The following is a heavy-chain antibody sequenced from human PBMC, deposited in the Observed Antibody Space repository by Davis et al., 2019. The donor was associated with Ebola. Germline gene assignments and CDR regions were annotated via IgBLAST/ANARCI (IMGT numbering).Heavy chain of an antibody. CDR2: ISARGADI. V-gene: IGHV3-23*01. CDR1: GFTFSNYA. J-gene: IGHJ4*02. Sequence: PGGSLRLSCAASGFTFSNYAMSWLRQAPGGGLEWVSGISARGADIKYADSVRGRFSISRDDSKNTLYLKMDSLRAEDTAVFYCAEGGTNNFLGANWGQGTQVTVSS. CDR3: AEGGTNNFLGAN. D-gene: IGHD2-8*01.